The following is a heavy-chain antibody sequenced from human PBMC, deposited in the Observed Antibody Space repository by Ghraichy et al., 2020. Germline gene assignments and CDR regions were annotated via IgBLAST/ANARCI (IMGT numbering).Heavy chain of an antibody. V-gene: IGHV3-21*01. CDR3: VRADGSGSFYY. Sequence: GASLNISCATSGFNLGVYTMNWLRWAPSKGLEWVASISSDSFYIYYADSVRGRFTISRDNAMKSIYLQMNSLRVEDTAMYFCVRADGSGSFYYWGQGTLVTVSS. J-gene: IGHJ4*02. CDR1: GFNLGVYT. CDR2: ISSDSFYI. D-gene: IGHD3-10*01.